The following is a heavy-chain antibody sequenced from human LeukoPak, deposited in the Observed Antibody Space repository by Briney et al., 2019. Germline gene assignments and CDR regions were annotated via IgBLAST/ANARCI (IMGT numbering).Heavy chain of an antibody. J-gene: IGHJ4*02. CDR3: ARDTAAAPGGLTRYYFDY. D-gene: IGHD6-13*01. Sequence: SETLSLTCTVSGYSISSGYYWGWIRQPPGKGLEWIGSIYHSGNTYYDPSLKSRVTMSVDTSKNQFSLKLSSVTAADTAVYYCARDTAAAPGGLTRYYFDYWGQGTLVTVSS. CDR1: GYSISSGYY. CDR2: IYHSGNT. V-gene: IGHV4-38-2*02.